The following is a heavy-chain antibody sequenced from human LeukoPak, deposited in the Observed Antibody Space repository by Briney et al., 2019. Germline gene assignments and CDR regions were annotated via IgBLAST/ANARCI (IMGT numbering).Heavy chain of an antibody. CDR1: GYSISSGYY. J-gene: IGHJ4*02. CDR2: IYRSGST. V-gene: IGHV4-38-2*02. Sequence: SETLSLTCTVSGYSISSGYYWVWIRQPPGKGLEWIGSIYRSGSTNYNPSLKSRVTISVDTSKNQFSLKLSSVTAADTAVYYCARAPHFYYGSGSYPYYFDYWGQGTLVTVSS. CDR3: ARAPHFYYGSGSYPYYFDY. D-gene: IGHD3-10*01.